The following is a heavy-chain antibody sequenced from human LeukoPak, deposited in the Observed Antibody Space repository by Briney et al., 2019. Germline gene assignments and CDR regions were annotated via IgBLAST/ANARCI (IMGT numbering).Heavy chain of an antibody. J-gene: IGHJ4*02. V-gene: IGHV3-30*18. CDR1: GFTFSHYT. Sequence: GGSLRLSCVASGFTFSHYTMNWVRQAPGKGLEWVAVISYDGPNKYYADSVKGRFTISRDDSKSTLYLQMNSLRPEDTAVYYCAKEKLPSGYSFLTDYWGQGTLITVSS. D-gene: IGHD5-18*01. CDR3: AKEKLPSGYSFLTDY. CDR2: ISYDGPNK.